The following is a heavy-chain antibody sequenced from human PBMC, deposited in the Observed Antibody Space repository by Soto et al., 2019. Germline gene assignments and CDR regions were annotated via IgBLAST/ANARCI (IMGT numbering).Heavy chain of an antibody. D-gene: IGHD2-15*01. CDR1: GFTLSRSW. J-gene: IGHJ4*02. Sequence: EVQLVESGGGLVQPGGSLRLSCAVSGFTLSRSWMSWVRQAPGKGLEWVAIIKQDGSEKYYVDSVKGRFIISRDNAENFPDQQLDSLRVEDMAMYYCAGLGSGSYYFDFWGQGTPVIVSS. CDR3: AGLGSGSYYFDF. V-gene: IGHV3-7*05. CDR2: IKQDGSEK.